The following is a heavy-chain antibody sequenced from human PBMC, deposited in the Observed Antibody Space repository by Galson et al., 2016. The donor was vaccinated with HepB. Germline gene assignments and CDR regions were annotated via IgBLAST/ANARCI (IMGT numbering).Heavy chain of an antibody. Sequence: SLRLSCAASGFTFSNSWMTWVRQAPGKGLEIVANINQDGSKKNYVDSVKGRFTISRDNPRNSLYLLLNSRRAEDTDLYYCARGPESSAFDIWGQGTMVTVSS. J-gene: IGHJ3*02. CDR3: ARGPESSAFDI. V-gene: IGHV3-7*01. CDR2: INQDGSKK. CDR1: GFTFSNSW.